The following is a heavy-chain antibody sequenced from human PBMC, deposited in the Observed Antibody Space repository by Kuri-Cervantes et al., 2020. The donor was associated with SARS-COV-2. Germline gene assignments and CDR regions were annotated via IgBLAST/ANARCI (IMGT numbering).Heavy chain of an antibody. V-gene: IGHV3-30-3*01. Sequence: GESLKISCAASGFTFSSYAMHWVRQAPGKGLEWVAVISYDGSNKYYADSVKGRFTISRDNSKNTLYLQMNSLRAEDTAVYYCARAAYYDFWSGPDYYYYMDVWGKGTTVTVSS. CDR1: GFTFSSYA. CDR3: ARAAYYDFWSGPDYYYYMDV. D-gene: IGHD3-3*01. CDR2: ISYDGSNK. J-gene: IGHJ6*03.